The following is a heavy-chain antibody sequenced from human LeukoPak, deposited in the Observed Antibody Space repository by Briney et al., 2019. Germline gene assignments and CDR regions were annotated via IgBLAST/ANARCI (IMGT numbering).Heavy chain of an antibody. V-gene: IGHV4-34*01. D-gene: IGHD2-15*01. CDR1: GGSFSGYY. CDR3: ARTSRPRYCSGGSCYLGWFDP. J-gene: IGHJ5*02. Sequence: SETLSLTCAVYGGSFSGYYWCWIRQPPGKGLEWIGEINHSGSTNYNPSLKSRVTISVDTSKNQFSLKLSSVTAADTAVYYCARTSRPRYCSGGSCYLGWFDPWGQGTLVTVSS. CDR2: INHSGST.